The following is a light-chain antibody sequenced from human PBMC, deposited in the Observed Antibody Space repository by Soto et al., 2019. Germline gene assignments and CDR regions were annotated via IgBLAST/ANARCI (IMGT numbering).Light chain of an antibody. CDR3: SAYTVGRPYV. CDR1: SSDVGAYNF. V-gene: IGLV2-14*03. J-gene: IGLJ1*01. CDR2: KVY. Sequence: QSALTQPASVSGSPGQSITISRTGTSSDVGAYNFVSWHQQHPGKAPKLMIYKVYDRPSGISYRFSGSKSGNTASLTSSGLEGEDEADYYCSAYTVGRPYVFGTGTKVTVL.